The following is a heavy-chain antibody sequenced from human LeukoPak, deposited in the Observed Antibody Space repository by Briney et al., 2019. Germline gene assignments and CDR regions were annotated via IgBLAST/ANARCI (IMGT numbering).Heavy chain of an antibody. CDR3: AGSTTRRGSYNWYFDL. J-gene: IGHJ2*01. V-gene: IGHV3-11*01. CDR1: GFTFSDYY. CDR2: ISSSGSNI. D-gene: IGHD1-26*01. Sequence: GGSLRLSCAASGFTFSDYYVSWIRQAPGKGLEWVSHISSSGSNIFHADSVKGRFTISRDNAKNSLYLLMNSLRAEDTAVYYCAGSTTRRGSYNWYFDLWGRAPWSLSPQ.